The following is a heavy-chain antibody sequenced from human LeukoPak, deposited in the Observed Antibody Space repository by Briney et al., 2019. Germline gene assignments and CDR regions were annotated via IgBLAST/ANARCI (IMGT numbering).Heavy chain of an antibody. D-gene: IGHD5-24*01. V-gene: IGHV3-30*18. CDR2: ISYDGSNK. Sequence: GGSLRLSCAASGFTFSSYGMHWVRQAPGKGLEWVAVISYDGSNKYYADSVKGRFTISRDNSKNTLYLQMNSLRAEDTAVYYCAKDVEMATTVGFDYWGQGTLVTVSS. CDR3: AKDVEMATTVGFDY. CDR1: GFTFSSYG. J-gene: IGHJ4*02.